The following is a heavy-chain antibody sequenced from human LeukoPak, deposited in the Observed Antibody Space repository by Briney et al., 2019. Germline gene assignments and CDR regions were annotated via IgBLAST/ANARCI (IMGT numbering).Heavy chain of an antibody. CDR3: VRVKAGAYNDLLSLFDP. V-gene: IGHV3-20*04. CDR1: GFTFNDYG. CDR2: INWNGGTT. D-gene: IGHD3-9*01. J-gene: IGHJ5*02. Sequence: GGSLRLSCAASGFTFNDYGMSWVRQGPGERLEWVSGINWNGGTTGYADSVRGRFTISRDHAKNSLYLQINSLRAEDTAVYYCVRVKAGAYNDLLSLFDPWGQGTLVTVSS.